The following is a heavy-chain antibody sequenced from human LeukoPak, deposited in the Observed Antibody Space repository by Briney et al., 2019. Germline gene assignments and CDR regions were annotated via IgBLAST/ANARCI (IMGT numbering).Heavy chain of an antibody. V-gene: IGHV4-31*03. CDR2: IYYSGST. J-gene: IGHJ5*02. CDR1: GGSISSGGYY. Sequence: SETLSLTCTVSGGSISSGGYYWSWIRQHPGKGLEWIGYIYYSGSTYYNPSLKSRVTISVDTSKNQFSLKLSSVTAADTAVYYCARTYYYGSGSSRRGWFDPWGQGTLVTVSS. D-gene: IGHD3-10*01. CDR3: ARTYYYGSGSSRRGWFDP.